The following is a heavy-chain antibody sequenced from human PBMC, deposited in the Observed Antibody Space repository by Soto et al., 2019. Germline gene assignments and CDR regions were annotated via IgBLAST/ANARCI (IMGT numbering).Heavy chain of an antibody. CDR1: DSTFRSYG. D-gene: IGHD3-16*01. Sequence: QVQLVESGGGGSHPGRSLRLPLEPGDSTFRSYGRHWVRRAPAMGLRWVAFIWHDGGNKFYAESVKGGSTISRDNSKNTLYLQLTSLSAEDTAMYYCARDGDVNTGFGKDYWGQGTLVTVSS. CDR3: ARDGDVNTGFGKDY. V-gene: IGHV3-33*01. CDR2: IWHDGGNK. J-gene: IGHJ4*02.